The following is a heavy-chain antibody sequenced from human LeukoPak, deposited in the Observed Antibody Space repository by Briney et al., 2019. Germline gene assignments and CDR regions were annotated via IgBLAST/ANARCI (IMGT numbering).Heavy chain of an antibody. Sequence: ASVKVSCKASGYTFTGYYMHWVRQAPGQGLEWMGWINPNSGGTNYAQKFQGRVTMTRDTSISTAYMELSRLRSDDTAVYYCARANTYYDILTGYYDYYYYGMDVWGQGTTVTVSS. CDR3: ARANTYYDILTGYYDYYYYGMDV. J-gene: IGHJ6*02. D-gene: IGHD3-9*01. CDR1: GYTFTGYY. CDR2: INPNSGGT. V-gene: IGHV1-2*02.